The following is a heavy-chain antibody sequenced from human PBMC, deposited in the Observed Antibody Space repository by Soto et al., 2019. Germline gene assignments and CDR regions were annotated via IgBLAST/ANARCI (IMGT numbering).Heavy chain of an antibody. D-gene: IGHD4-17*01. CDR2: IYYSGST. Sequence: PSETLSLTCTVSGGSISSSSYYWGWIRQPPGKGLEWIGSIYYSGSTYYNPSPKSRVTISVDTSKNQFSLKLSSVTAADTAVYYCARPRQSTVADFDYWGQGTLVTVSS. CDR3: ARPRQSTVADFDY. J-gene: IGHJ4*02. CDR1: GGSISSSSYY. V-gene: IGHV4-39*01.